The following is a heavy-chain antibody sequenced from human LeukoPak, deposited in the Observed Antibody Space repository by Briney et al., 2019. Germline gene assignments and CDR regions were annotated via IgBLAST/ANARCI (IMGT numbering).Heavy chain of an antibody. J-gene: IGHJ4*02. D-gene: IGHD2-2*01. Sequence: GGSLRLSCAASGFTFSRYAMSWVRQAPGKGLEWVSAISGSGGSTYYADFVKGRFTISRDNSKNTLYLQMNSLRAEDTAVYYCAREGGGYCSSTSCYLDYWGQGTLVTVSS. CDR3: AREGGGYCSSTSCYLDY. CDR2: ISGSGGST. CDR1: GFTFSRYA. V-gene: IGHV3-23*01.